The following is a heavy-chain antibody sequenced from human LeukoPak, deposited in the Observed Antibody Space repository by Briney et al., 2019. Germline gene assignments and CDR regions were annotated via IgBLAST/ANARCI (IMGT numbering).Heavy chain of an antibody. CDR3: ARLHYYYMDI. Sequence: PGGSLRLSCAVSGITVTANDMTWVRQAPGKGLEWVSVIYIDGSKYYADSVEGRFTISRDTSTNTVFLQMNSLRPEDTAVYYCARLHYYYMDIWGTGTTVTVSS. J-gene: IGHJ6*03. V-gene: IGHV3-66*02. CDR2: IYIDGSK. CDR1: GITVTAND.